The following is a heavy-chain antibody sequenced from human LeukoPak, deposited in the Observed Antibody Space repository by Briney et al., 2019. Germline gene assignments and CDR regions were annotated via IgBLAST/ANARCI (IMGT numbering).Heavy chain of an antibody. CDR1: GGTFSSYA. CDR3: ARDRGHTAMASYYYYYYMDV. D-gene: IGHD5-18*01. V-gene: IGHV1-69*05. J-gene: IGHJ6*03. CDR2: IIPIFGTA. Sequence: GASAKVSCKASGGTFSSYAISWVRQAPGQGLEWMGGIIPIFGTANYAQKFQGRVTITTDESTSTAYMEPSSLRSEDTAVYYCARDRGHTAMASYYYYYYMDVWGKGTTVTVSS.